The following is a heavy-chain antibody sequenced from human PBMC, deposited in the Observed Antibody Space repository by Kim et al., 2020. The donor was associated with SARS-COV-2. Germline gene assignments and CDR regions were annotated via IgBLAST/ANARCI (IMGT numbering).Heavy chain of an antibody. Sequence: SETLSLTCTVSGGSISSSSYYWGWIRQPPGKGLEWIGSIYYSGSTYYNPSLKSRVTISVDTSKNQFSLKLSSVTAADTAVYYCARQIDYSGGFDYWGQGTLVTVSS. D-gene: IGHD4-4*01. CDR2: IYYSGST. V-gene: IGHV4-39*01. J-gene: IGHJ4*02. CDR1: GGSISSSSYY. CDR3: ARQIDYSGGFDY.